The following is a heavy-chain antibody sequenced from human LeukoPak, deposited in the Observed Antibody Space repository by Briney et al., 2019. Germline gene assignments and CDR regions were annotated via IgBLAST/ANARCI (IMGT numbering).Heavy chain of an antibody. V-gene: IGHV3-23*01. Sequence: QPGASLRLSCAASGCTFSTYAMNWVRQAPGKGLEWVSVISNSGGSTVYADSVKGRFTISRDNSKNTLYLQVKSLRAEDTAVYYCAKASITVAGTYFDYWGQGTLVTVSS. D-gene: IGHD6-19*01. J-gene: IGHJ4*02. CDR2: ISNSGGST. CDR3: AKASITVAGTYFDY. CDR1: GCTFSTYA.